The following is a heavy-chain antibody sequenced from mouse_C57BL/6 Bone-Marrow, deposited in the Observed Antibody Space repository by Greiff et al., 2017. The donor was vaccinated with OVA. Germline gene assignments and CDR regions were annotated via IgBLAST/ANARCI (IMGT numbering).Heavy chain of an antibody. D-gene: IGHD2-4*01. Sequence: QVQLQQSGAELVKPGASVKISCKASGYTFTDYYINWVKQRPGQGLEWIGKIDPSDSYTNYNQKFKGKATLTVDTSSSTAYMQLSSLTSEDSAVYYCARVYYDYFFDYWGQGTTLTVSS. J-gene: IGHJ2*01. CDR2: IDPSDSYT. V-gene: IGHV1-50*01. CDR3: ARVYYDYFFDY. CDR1: GYTFTDYY.